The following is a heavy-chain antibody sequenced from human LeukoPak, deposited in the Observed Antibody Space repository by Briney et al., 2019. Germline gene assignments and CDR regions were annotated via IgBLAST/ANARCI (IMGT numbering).Heavy chain of an antibody. CDR2: MDTKSGGT. J-gene: IGHJ4*02. CDR1: VYTLTVYY. D-gene: IGHD2-21*02. Sequence: ASVTVSFTSSVYTLTVYYMHWVGQAPGQGGEWMGWMDTKSGGTNYAQKFQGRVTITRDTSISTAYMELSRLRSDDTAVYYCARVRILAYCGGDCYPIDYWGQGTLVTVSS. V-gene: IGHV1-2*02. CDR3: ARVRILAYCGGDCYPIDY.